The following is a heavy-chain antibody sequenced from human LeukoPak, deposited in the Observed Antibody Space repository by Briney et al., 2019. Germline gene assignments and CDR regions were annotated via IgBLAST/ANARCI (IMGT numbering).Heavy chain of an antibody. V-gene: IGHV4-31*03. Sequence: TLCLTRTVSGGSISSGGYYWSCIRQHPGKGLEWIGYIYYSGSTYYNPSLKSRVTISVDTSKNQFSLKLSSVTAADTAVYYCARGIGQLVPYFDYWGQEKLDPVSS. CDR2: IYYSGST. J-gene: IGHJ4*03. D-gene: IGHD6-6*01. CDR1: GGSISSGGYY. CDR3: ARGIGQLVPYFDY.